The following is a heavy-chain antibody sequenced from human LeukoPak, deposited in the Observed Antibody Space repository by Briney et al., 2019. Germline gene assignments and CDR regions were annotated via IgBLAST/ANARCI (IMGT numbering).Heavy chain of an antibody. V-gene: IGHV4-39*01. CDR2: MYYTGST. J-gene: IGHJ4*02. CDR3: ARLSMHTFGGARSGFDY. Sequence: SETLSLTCTVSGGSITSSTYYWGWVRQPPGKGLEWIGHMYYTGSTYHNPSLKSRVTTSVDTSKKQFSLKLTSVTAADTAVYYCARLSMHTFGGARSGFDYWGQGNLVTVSS. D-gene: IGHD3-16*01. CDR1: GGSITSSTYY.